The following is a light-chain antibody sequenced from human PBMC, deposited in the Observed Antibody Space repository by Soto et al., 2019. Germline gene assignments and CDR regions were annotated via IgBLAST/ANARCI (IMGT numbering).Light chain of an antibody. V-gene: IGLV2-11*01. J-gene: IGLJ3*02. CDR3: CSYAGSFTWV. Sequence: QSALTQPRSVSGSPGQSVTISCTGTSSDVGGYNFVSWCQHHPGKAPKLMIYDVSLRPSGVPDRFSGSESGNTASLTISGLQAEDEADYYCCSYAGSFTWVFGGGTKLTVL. CDR1: SSDVGGYNF. CDR2: DVS.